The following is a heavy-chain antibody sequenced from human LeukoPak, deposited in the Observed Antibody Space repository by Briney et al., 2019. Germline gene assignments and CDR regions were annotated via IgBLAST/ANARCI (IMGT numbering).Heavy chain of an antibody. J-gene: IGHJ5*02. V-gene: IGHV4-39*01. CDR1: GGSISSSSYY. D-gene: IGHD3-10*01. Sequence: PSETLSLTCTVSGGSISSSSYYWGWIRQPPGKGLEWIGSIYYNGSTYYNPSLKSRVTISVDTSKNQFSLKLSSVTAADTAVYYCARVWRHYGSGSYAWFDPWGQGTLVTVSS. CDR3: ARVWRHYGSGSYAWFDP. CDR2: IYYNGST.